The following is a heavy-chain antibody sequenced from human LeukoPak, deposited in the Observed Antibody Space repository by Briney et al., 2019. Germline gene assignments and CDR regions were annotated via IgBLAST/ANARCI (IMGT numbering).Heavy chain of an antibody. D-gene: IGHD2-2*01. CDR3: AKDQTRYCSSISCSGGFDS. CDR2: IRYDGSNK. J-gene: IGHJ4*02. V-gene: IGHV3-30*02. CDR1: RFTFNDYG. Sequence: PGGSLRLSCAASRFTFNDYGMHWVRQAPGKGLEWVAFIRYDGSNKYYADSVKGRFTISRDNSKNTLYLQMNSLRAGDTAVYYCAKDQTRYCSSISCSGGFDSWGQGTPVTVSS.